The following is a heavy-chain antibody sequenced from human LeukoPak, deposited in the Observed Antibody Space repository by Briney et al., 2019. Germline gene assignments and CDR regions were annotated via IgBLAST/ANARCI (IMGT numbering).Heavy chain of an antibody. D-gene: IGHD3-22*01. V-gene: IGHV3-9*01. J-gene: IGHJ4*02. Sequence: GGSLRLSCAASGFTFDDYGMSWVRQAPGKGLEWVSGISWNSGSIGYADSVKGRFTISRDNAKNSLYLQMNSLRAEDTALYYCAKDISGYYAAPSFDYWGQGTLVTVSS. CDR2: ISWNSGSI. CDR1: GFTFDDYG. CDR3: AKDISGYYAAPSFDY.